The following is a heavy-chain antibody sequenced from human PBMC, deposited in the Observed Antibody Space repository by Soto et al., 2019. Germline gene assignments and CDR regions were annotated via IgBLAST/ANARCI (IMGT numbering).Heavy chain of an antibody. J-gene: IGHJ6*02. CDR2: ISGSGGST. D-gene: IGHD5-18*01. Sequence: GGSLRLSCAASGFTFSSYAMSWVRQAPGKGLEWVSAISGSGGSTYYADSVKGRFTISRDNSKNTLYLQMNSLRAEDTAVYYCANPPITAMGNYYYYYYGMDVWGQGTTVTVSS. CDR1: GFTFSSYA. V-gene: IGHV3-23*01. CDR3: ANPPITAMGNYYYYYYGMDV.